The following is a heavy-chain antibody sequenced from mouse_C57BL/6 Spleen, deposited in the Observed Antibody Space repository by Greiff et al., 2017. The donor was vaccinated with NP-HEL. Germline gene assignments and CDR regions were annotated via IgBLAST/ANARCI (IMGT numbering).Heavy chain of an antibody. CDR2: ISSGSSTI. CDR3: ARLSPYGYFDV. J-gene: IGHJ1*03. V-gene: IGHV5-17*01. CDR1: GFTFSDYG. Sequence: EVMLVESGGGLVKPGGSLKLSCAASGFTFSDYGMHWVRQAPEKGLEWVAYISSGSSTIYYADTVKGRFTISRDNAKNTLFLQMTSPRSEDTAMYDCARLSPYGYFDVWGTGTTVTVSS.